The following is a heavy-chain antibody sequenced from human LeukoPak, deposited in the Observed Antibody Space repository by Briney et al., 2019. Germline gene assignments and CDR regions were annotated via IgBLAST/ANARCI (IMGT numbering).Heavy chain of an antibody. D-gene: IGHD5-18*01. CDR2: IWYDGSNK. CDR3: ARGSWIQLDY. J-gene: IGHJ4*02. Sequence: PGGSLRLSCAASGLTFSSHWMHWVRQAPGKGLEWVAVIWYDGSNKYYADSVKGRFTIPRDNSKNTLYLQMNSLRAGDTAVYYCARGSWIQLDYWGQGTLVTVSS. CDR1: GLTFSSHW. V-gene: IGHV3-33*08.